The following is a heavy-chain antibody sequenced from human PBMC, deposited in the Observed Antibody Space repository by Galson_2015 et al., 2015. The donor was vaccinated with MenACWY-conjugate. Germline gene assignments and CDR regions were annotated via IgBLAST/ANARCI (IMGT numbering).Heavy chain of an antibody. Sequence: SLRLSCAVSGFTFRQYAMSWVRQALGMGLEWVAIISDSGAATHYIDSVKGRFTISRDNSKNTLYLQMSRLRAEDTALYYCAKDVYMDVWGKGTTVSVSS. CDR2: ISDSGAAT. J-gene: IGHJ6*03. CDR1: GFTFRQYA. V-gene: IGHV3-23*01. CDR3: AKDVYMDV.